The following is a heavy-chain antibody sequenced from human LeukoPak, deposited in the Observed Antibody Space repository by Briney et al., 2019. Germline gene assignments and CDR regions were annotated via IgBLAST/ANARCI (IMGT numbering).Heavy chain of an antibody. CDR2: ISGSGGST. CDR3: AKTPSITMIVLYFDY. J-gene: IGHJ4*02. V-gene: IGHV3-23*01. Sequence: GGSLRLSCAASGFTFSSYAMSWVRQAPGKGLEWVSAISGSGGSTHYADSVKGRFTISRDNSKNTLYLQMNSLRAEDTAVYYCAKTPSITMIVLYFDYWGQGTLVTVSS. D-gene: IGHD3-22*01. CDR1: GFTFSSYA.